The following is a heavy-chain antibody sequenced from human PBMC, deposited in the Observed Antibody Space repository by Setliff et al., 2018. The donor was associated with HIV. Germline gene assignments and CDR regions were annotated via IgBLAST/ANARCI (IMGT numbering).Heavy chain of an antibody. D-gene: IGHD3-22*01. CDR1: GVSINSVLYS. CDR3: ARNLLHYDSSGLRWNYYYYYMDV. V-gene: IGHV4-61*01. Sequence: PSETLSLTCTVSGVSINSVLYSWTWIRQLPGKGLEWIGYIYYSGSTNYNPSLKSRVTISVDTSKNQFSLKLSSVTAADTAVYYCARNLLHYDSSGLRWNYYYYYMDVWGKGTTVTVSS. CDR2: IYYSGST. J-gene: IGHJ6*03.